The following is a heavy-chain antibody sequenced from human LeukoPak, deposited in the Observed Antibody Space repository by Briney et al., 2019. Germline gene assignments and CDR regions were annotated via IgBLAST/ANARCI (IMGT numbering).Heavy chain of an antibody. CDR2: IDPGSGGT. CDR1: GYTFINYY. CDR3: ATWGSSSSPLPDMDV. V-gene: IGHV1-46*04. D-gene: IGHD6-13*01. J-gene: IGHJ6*02. Sequence: ASVKVSCTASGYTFINYYVHWVRQPPGQGLEWMGIIDPGSGGTTCAQKLQGRVTMTRDTSTSTVYMELNSLISEDTAMYYCATWGSSSSPLPDMDVWGQGTKVTVSS.